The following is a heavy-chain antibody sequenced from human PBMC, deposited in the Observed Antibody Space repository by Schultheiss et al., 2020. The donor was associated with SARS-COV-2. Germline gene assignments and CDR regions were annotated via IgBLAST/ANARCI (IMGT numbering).Heavy chain of an antibody. V-gene: IGHV3-66*01. CDR1: GFTVSRNY. J-gene: IGHJ4*02. D-gene: IGHD5-24*01. CDR3: TSRGGGRVEMATIIDY. Sequence: GGSLRLSCAASGFTVSRNYMSWVRQAPGKGLEWVSVIYSGGSTYYADSVKGRFTISRDNSKNTLYLRMNSLRAEDTAVYYCTSRGGGRVEMATIIDYWGQGTLVTVSS. CDR2: IYSGGST.